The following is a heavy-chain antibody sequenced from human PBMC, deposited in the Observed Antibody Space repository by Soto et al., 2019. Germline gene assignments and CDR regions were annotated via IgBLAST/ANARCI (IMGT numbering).Heavy chain of an antibody. CDR3: AKAVAAYCTNGICYMEYFDY. V-gene: IGHV3-23*01. D-gene: IGHD2-8*01. CDR1: GFTFSSYA. CDR2: ISGSGGST. Sequence: GGSLRLSCAASGFTFSSYAMSWVRQAPGKGLEWVSAISGSGGSTYYADSVKGRFTISRDNSKNTLYLQMNSLRAEDTAVYYCAKAVAAYCTNGICYMEYFDYWGQGTLVTVSS. J-gene: IGHJ4*02.